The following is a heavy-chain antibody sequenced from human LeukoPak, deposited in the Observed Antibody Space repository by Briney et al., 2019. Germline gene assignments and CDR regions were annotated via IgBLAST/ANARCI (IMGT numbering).Heavy chain of an antibody. CDR2: IYTSGST. V-gene: IGHV4-61*02. Sequence: SQTLSLTCTVSGGSISSGSYYWSWIRQPAGKGLEWIGRIYTSGSTNYNPYLKSRVTISVDTSKNQFSLKLSSVTAADTAVYYCARAGFPAFDIWGQGTMVTVSS. D-gene: IGHD1-1*01. CDR3: ARAGFPAFDI. J-gene: IGHJ3*02. CDR1: GGSISSGSYY.